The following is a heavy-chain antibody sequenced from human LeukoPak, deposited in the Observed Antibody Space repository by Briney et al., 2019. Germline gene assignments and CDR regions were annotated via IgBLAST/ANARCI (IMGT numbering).Heavy chain of an antibody. Sequence: ASVKVSCKASGYTFTSYGISWVRQAPGQGLEWMGWISAYNGNTNYAQKLQGRVTMTTDTSTSTAYMELRSLRSDDTAVYYCARDPRYYDSSGQAEFDPWGQGTLVTVSS. D-gene: IGHD3-22*01. CDR1: GYTFTSYG. V-gene: IGHV1-18*01. CDR2: ISAYNGNT. J-gene: IGHJ5*02. CDR3: ARDPRYYDSSGQAEFDP.